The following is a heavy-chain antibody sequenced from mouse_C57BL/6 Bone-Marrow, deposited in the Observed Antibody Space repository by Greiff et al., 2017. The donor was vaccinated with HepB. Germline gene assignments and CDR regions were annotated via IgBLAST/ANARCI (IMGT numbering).Heavy chain of an antibody. V-gene: IGHV1-15*01. Sequence: QVQLQQPGAELVRPGASVTLSCKASGYTFTDYEMHWVKQTPVHGLEWIGAIDPETGGTAYNQKFKGKAILTADKSSSTAYMELRSLTSEDSAVYYCTREPFAYWGQGTLVTVSA. J-gene: IGHJ3*01. CDR1: GYTFTDYE. CDR3: TREPFAY. CDR2: IDPETGGT.